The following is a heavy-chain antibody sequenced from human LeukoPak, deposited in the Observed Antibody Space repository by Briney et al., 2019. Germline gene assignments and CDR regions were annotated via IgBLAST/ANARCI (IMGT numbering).Heavy chain of an antibody. Sequence: ASVKVSCKASGYTFTSYAMNWVRQAPGQGLEWMGWINTNTGNPTYAQGFTGRFVFSLDTSVSTAYLQISSLKAEDTAVYYCAREGEGGYPGAFDIWGQGTMVTVSS. V-gene: IGHV7-4-1*02. CDR3: AREGEGGYPGAFDI. D-gene: IGHD2-15*01. J-gene: IGHJ3*02. CDR1: GYTFTSYA. CDR2: INTNTGNP.